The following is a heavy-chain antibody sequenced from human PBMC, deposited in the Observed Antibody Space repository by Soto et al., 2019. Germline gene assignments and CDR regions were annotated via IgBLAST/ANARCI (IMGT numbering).Heavy chain of an antibody. CDR2: IYESGST. D-gene: IGHD3-10*01. Sequence: PSETLSLTCTVSGGSIGSYYWSWIRQPPGKGLEWIGHIYESGSTNSNPSLQSRVTISVDTSKNQFYLNLSPVTAADTATYYCARARITLVREIIKYNMDIWGQGTTVTVSS. V-gene: IGHV4-59*01. J-gene: IGHJ6*02. CDR3: ARARITLVREIIKYNMDI. CDR1: GGSIGSYY.